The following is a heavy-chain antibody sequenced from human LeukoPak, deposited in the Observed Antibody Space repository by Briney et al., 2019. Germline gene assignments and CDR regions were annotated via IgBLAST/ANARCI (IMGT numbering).Heavy chain of an antibody. CDR1: GGSISSYY. CDR3: ARQDRGYSGYDPLNYYYYYYYMDV. D-gene: IGHD5-12*01. CDR2: IYTSGST. Sequence: SETLSLTCTASGGSISSYYWSWIRQPPGKGLEWIGYIYTSGSTNYNPSLKSRVTISVDTSKNQFSLKLSSVTAADTAVYYCARQDRGYSGYDPLNYYYYYYYMDVWGKGTTVTVSS. J-gene: IGHJ6*03. V-gene: IGHV4-4*09.